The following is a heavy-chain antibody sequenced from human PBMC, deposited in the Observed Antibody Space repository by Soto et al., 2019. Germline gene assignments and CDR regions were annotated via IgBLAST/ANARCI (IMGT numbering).Heavy chain of an antibody. D-gene: IGHD3-9*01. CDR2: IYYSEKT. Sequence: QVQLQESGPGLVRPSETLSLTCNVSGGSISSYYWSWIRQPPGKGLEWIGYIYYSEKTDYNPSLKSRVTIAADTSKNQLSLKLTAVTAADTAGYYCARHPFEPWGQGTLVTVSS. J-gene: IGHJ5*02. V-gene: IGHV4-59*08. CDR3: ARHPFEP. CDR1: GGSISSYY.